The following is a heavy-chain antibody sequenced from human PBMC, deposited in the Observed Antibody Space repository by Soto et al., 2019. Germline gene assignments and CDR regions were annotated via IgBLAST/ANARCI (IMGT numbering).Heavy chain of an antibody. CDR1: GYTFTSYD. J-gene: IGHJ6*03. D-gene: IGHD5-12*01. V-gene: IGHV1-8*01. Sequence: EASVKVSCKASGYTFTSYDINWVRQATGQGLEWLGWTNPNSGNTGYAQKFQGRVTMTRDTSTSTAYMELSSLRSEDTAVYYCARVPSGYGEYYYYYMDVWGKGTTVTVSS. CDR2: TNPNSGNT. CDR3: ARVPSGYGEYYYYYMDV.